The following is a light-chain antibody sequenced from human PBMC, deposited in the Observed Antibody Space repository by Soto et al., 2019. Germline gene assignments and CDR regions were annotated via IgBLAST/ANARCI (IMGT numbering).Light chain of an antibody. CDR1: QDISDW. J-gene: IGKJ4*01. Sequence: DIQMPQSPSSVSASVGDRVTITCRASQDISDWLAWHQQKPGKAPKLLIYAATTLHSGVPSRFSGSRSGTDFTLTISSLQPEDFATYYCQQGHTCPLTFGGGTKVEIK. V-gene: IGKV1-12*01. CDR2: AAT. CDR3: QQGHTCPLT.